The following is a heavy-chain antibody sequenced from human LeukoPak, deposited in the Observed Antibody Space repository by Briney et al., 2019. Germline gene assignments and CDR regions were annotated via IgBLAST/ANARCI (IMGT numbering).Heavy chain of an antibody. CDR1: GGPFSGYY. Sequence: ASETLSLTCAVYGGPFSGYYWSWIRQPPGKGLEWIGEINHSGSTNYNPSLKSRVTISVDTSKNQFSLKLSSVTAADTAVYYCAWGRNLGYWGQGTLVTVSS. D-gene: IGHD7-27*01. J-gene: IGHJ4*02. CDR2: INHSGST. CDR3: AWGRNLGY. V-gene: IGHV4-34*01.